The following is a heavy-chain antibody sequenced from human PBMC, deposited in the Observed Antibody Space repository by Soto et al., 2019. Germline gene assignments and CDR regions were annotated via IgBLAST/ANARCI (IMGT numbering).Heavy chain of an antibody. CDR2: IYYSGST. D-gene: IGHD3-16*01. V-gene: IGHV4-59*01. CDR1: GGSISSYY. J-gene: IGHJ5*02. CDR3: ARLTSLRFDP. Sequence: PSETLSLTCTVSGGSISSYYWSWIRQPPGKGLEWIGYIYYSGSTNYNPSLKSRVTISVDTSKNQFSLKLSSVTAADTAVYYCARLTSLRFDPWGQGTLVTVSS.